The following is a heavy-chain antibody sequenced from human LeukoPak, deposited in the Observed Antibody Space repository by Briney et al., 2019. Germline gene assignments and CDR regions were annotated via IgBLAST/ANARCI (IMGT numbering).Heavy chain of an antibody. Sequence: GGSLRLSFAASGFTFSSYWMHWVRQAPGKGLVWVSRINSDGSSTSYADSVKGRFTISRDNAKNTLYLQMNSLRAEDTAVYYCARPIAAAGGNYGMDVWGQGTTVTVSS. V-gene: IGHV3-74*01. CDR3: ARPIAAAGGNYGMDV. D-gene: IGHD6-13*01. CDR1: GFTFSSYW. CDR2: INSDGSST. J-gene: IGHJ6*02.